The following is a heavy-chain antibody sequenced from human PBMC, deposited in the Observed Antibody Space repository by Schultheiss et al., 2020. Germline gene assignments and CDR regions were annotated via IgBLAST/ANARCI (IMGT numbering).Heavy chain of an antibody. CDR2: TYYRSKWYN. V-gene: IGHV6-1*01. CDR1: GDSVSSNSAA. J-gene: IGHJ6*02. Sequence: SETLSLTCAISGDSVSSNSAAWNWIRQSPSRGLEWLGRTYYRSKWYNDYAVSVKSRITINPDTSKNHFSLRLNSVSPEDTAVYYCARDRAATPEWGMDVWGQGTTVNVSS. D-gene: IGHD6-13*01. CDR3: ARDRAATPEWGMDV.